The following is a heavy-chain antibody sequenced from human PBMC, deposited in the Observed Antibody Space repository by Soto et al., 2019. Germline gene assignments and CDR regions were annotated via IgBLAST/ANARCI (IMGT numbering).Heavy chain of an antibody. V-gene: IGHV1-18*01. J-gene: IGHJ6*02. CDR3: ARDPLDIVVVPAAPYYYGMDV. CDR1: GYTFTSYG. CDR2: ISAYNGNT. D-gene: IGHD2-2*01. Sequence: ASVKVSCKASGYTFTSYGISWVRQAPGQGLEWMGWISAYNGNTNYAQKLQGRVTMTTDTSTSTAYMELRSLRSDDTAVYYCARDPLDIVVVPAAPYYYGMDVWGQGTTVTVS.